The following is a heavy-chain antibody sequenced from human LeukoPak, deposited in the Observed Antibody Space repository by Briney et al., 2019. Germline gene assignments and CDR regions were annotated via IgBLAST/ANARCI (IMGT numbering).Heavy chain of an antibody. CDR3: ARALNYYDSSGYRY. V-gene: IGHV3-33*01. Sequence: GRSLRLSCAASGFTFSSYGMHWVRQAPGKGLEWVAVIWYDGSNKYYADSVKGRFTISRDNAKNSLYLQMNSLRAEDTAVYYCARALNYYDSSGYRYWGQGTLVTVSS. CDR2: IWYDGSNK. D-gene: IGHD3-22*01. J-gene: IGHJ4*02. CDR1: GFTFSSYG.